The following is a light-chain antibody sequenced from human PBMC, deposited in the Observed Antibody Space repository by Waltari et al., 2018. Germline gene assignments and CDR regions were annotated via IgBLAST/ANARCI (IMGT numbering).Light chain of an antibody. CDR1: QDIRNY. Sequence: DIQMTQSPSSLSASVGDRVTITCQASQDIRNYLNWYQQRPGNAPYLLIYDSSNLETGVPSRFSGSGSGTDFTFTISSLQPEDIATYYCQQYAYLPITFGQGTPLEI. CDR2: DSS. J-gene: IGKJ5*01. CDR3: QQYAYLPIT. V-gene: IGKV1-33*01.